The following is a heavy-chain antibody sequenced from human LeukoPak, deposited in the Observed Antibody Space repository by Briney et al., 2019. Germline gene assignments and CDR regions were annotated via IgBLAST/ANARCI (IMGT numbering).Heavy chain of an antibody. CDR3: AREVLLWFGERAGWFDP. D-gene: IGHD3-10*01. Sequence: ASVKVSCKASGYTFTRYAVNWVRQAPGQGLEWMGWINPNSGGTNYAQKFQGRVTMTRDTSISTAYMELSRLRSDDTAVYYCAREVLLWFGERAGWFDPWGQGTLVTVSS. V-gene: IGHV1-2*02. J-gene: IGHJ5*02. CDR2: INPNSGGT. CDR1: GYTFTRYA.